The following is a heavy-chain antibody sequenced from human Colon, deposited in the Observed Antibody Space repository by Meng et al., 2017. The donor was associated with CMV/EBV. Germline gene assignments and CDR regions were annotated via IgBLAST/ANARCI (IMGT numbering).Heavy chain of an antibody. Sequence: SVKVSCKTSGGVFSAYAINWLRQAPGQGLEWMGGIIPISGTTKYAQKSQDRVTVTTDESTSTAYMALKSLRSEDTAVYYCATPVKYYDSGPGCPPFDYWGQGTLVTVSS. D-gene: IGHD3-3*01. CDR2: IIPISGTT. CDR3: ATPVKYYDSGPGCPPFDY. CDR1: GGVFSAYA. J-gene: IGHJ4*02. V-gene: IGHV1-69*05.